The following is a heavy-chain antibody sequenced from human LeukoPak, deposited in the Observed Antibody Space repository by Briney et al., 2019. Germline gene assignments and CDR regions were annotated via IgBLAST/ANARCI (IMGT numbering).Heavy chain of an antibody. CDR2: INHSGST. Sequence: SETLSLTCAVYGGSFSGYYWSWLRQPPGKGLEWIGEINHSGSTNYNPSLKSRVTISVDTSKNQFSLKLSSVTAADTAVYYCASASRSGGSGKHFDYWGQGTLVTVSS. CDR1: GGSFSGYY. D-gene: IGHD3-10*01. J-gene: IGHJ4*02. CDR3: ASASRSGGSGKHFDY. V-gene: IGHV4-34*01.